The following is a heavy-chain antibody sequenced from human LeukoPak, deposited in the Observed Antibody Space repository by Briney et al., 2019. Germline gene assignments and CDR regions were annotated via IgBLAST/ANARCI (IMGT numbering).Heavy chain of an antibody. J-gene: IGHJ4*02. CDR3: AREGGFYRPLDY. D-gene: IGHD6-25*01. CDR1: GGSVSSTNC. V-gene: IGHV4-4*02. Sequence: SETLSLTCGVSGGSVSSTNCWTWIRQPPGKGLEWIGEVHLDGTTNFNPSLKSRLTMSVDLSENHVSLKLTSVTAADTAVYYCAREGGFYRPLDYSGQGTLVTVSS. CDR2: VHLDGTT.